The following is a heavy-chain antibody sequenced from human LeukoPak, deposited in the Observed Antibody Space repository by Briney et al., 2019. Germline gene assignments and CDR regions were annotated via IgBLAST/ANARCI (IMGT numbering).Heavy chain of an antibody. CDR1: GGSISSSSYY. CDR3: ARVCSGSYYALGY. J-gene: IGHJ4*02. CDR2: IYYSGST. Sequence: SETLSLTCTVSGGSISSSSYYWGWIRQPPGKGLEWIGSIYYSGSTYYNPSLKSRVTISVDTSKNQFSLKLSSVTAADTAVYYCARVCSGSYYALGYWGQGTLVTVSS. D-gene: IGHD1-26*01. V-gene: IGHV4-39*01.